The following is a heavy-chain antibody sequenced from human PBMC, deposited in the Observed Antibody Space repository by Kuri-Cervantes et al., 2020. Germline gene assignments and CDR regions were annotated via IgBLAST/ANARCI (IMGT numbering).Heavy chain of an antibody. Sequence: ESLKISCAASGFTFSSYAMSWVRQAPGKGLEWIGEINHSGSTNYNPSLKSRVTISVDTSKNQFSLKLSSVTAADTAVYYCARGTVLRFLGYMDVWGKGTTVTVSS. CDR3: ARGTVLRFLGYMDV. V-gene: IGHV4-34*01. CDR2: INHSGST. J-gene: IGHJ6*03. CDR1: GFTFSSYA. D-gene: IGHD3-3*01.